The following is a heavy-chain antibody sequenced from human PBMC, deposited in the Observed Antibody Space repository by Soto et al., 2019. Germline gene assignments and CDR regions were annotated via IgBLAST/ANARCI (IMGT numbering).Heavy chain of an antibody. CDR2: INHSGST. CDR1: RQSFSGYY. D-gene: IGHD6-13*01. V-gene: IGHV4-34*01. J-gene: IGHJ6*03. CDR3: ARGEGEQQHFRMDV. Sequence: SETQSLTCALYRQSFSGYYWSWFRQPPGKGLEWIGEINHSGSTNYNPSLKSRVTISVDTSKNQFSLKLSSVTAADTAVYYCARGEGEQQHFRMDVWGKGTTVT.